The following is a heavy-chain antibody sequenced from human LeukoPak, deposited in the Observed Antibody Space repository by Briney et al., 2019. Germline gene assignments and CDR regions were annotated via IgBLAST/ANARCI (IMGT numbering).Heavy chain of an antibody. CDR2: IYYSGST. Sequence: SETLSLTCTVSGGSISSCYWSWIRQPPGKGLEWIGYIYYSGSTNYNPSLKSRVTISVDTSKNQFSLKLSSVTAADTAVYYCARMRDSSGYYPDYWGKGTLVTVSS. J-gene: IGHJ4*02. CDR3: ARMRDSSGYYPDY. V-gene: IGHV4-59*01. CDR1: GGSISSCY. D-gene: IGHD3-22*01.